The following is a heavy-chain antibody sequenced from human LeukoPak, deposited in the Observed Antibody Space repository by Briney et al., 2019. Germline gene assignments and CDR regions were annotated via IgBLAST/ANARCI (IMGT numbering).Heavy chain of an antibody. CDR3: ARDAGSSWHN. V-gene: IGHV1-46*01. CDR1: GYTFSLYY. J-gene: IGHJ4*02. Sequence: ASVKVSCKASGYTFSLYYLHWVRQAPGRGPEWMGMINPGDGSTTYRQKFQGRVTLTRDMSTITVFMELSGLRFEDTAVYYCARDAGSSWHNWGQGTLVTVSS. CDR2: INPGDGST. D-gene: IGHD6-13*01.